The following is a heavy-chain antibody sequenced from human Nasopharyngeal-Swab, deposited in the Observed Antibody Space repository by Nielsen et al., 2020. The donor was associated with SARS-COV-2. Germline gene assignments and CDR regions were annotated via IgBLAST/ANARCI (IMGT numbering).Heavy chain of an antibody. J-gene: IGHJ6*03. CDR2: MNPNSGNT. CDR3: ARGLIVATIFHYYYYMDV. V-gene: IGHV1-8*01. CDR1: GYTFSSSYD. D-gene: IGHD5-12*01. Sequence: ASVKVSCKASGYTFSSSYDINWVRQATGQGLEWMGWMNPNSGNTGYAQKFQGRVTMTRNTSISTAYMELSSLRSEDTAVYYCARGLIVATIFHYYYYMDVWGKGTTLTVSS.